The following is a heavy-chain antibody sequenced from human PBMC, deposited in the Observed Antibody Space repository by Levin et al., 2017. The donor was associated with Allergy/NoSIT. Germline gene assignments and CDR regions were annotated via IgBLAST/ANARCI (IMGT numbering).Heavy chain of an antibody. Sequence: ASETLSLTCTVSDDSISGYYWTWIRQPPGKGLEWIGHMYYTGSTNYNPSLKSRFTISLGSSKNQFSLNLNSVTAADPAVYYCARGLGESSRYTHGYWGQGTLVTVSS. CDR3: ARGLGESSRYTHGY. CDR1: DDSISGYY. D-gene: IGHD3-16*02. J-gene: IGHJ4*02. V-gene: IGHV4-59*01. CDR2: MYYTGST.